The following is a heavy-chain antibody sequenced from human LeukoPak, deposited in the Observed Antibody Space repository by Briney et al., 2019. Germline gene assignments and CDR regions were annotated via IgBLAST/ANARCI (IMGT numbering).Heavy chain of an antibody. J-gene: IGHJ4*02. V-gene: IGHV4-39*07. CDR3: ATPYWWGSGSYYEPNRVFDY. CDR1: GGSISRGSYY. D-gene: IGHD3-10*01. Sequence: SETLSLTCTVSGGSISRGSYYWGWLRQPPGKGLQWIGSISYSGNTYSNPSLKSRVTISVDTSKNQFSLKLSSVTAADTAVYYCATPYWWGSGSYYEPNRVFDYWGQGTLVTVSS. CDR2: ISYSGNT.